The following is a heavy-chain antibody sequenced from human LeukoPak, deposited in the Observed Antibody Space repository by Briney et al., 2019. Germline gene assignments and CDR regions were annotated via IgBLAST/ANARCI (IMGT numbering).Heavy chain of an antibody. CDR2: IIPIFGTA. CDR1: GGTFRSYA. D-gene: IGHD3-3*01. CDR3: ARGAWLSYYYMDV. J-gene: IGHJ6*03. V-gene: IGHV1-69*05. Sequence: SVKVSFKASGGTFRSYAISWVRQAPGQGLEWMGGIIPIFGTANYAQKFQGRVTITTDESTRAAYMELSSLRSEDTAVYYCARGAWLSYYYMDVWGKGTTVTVSS.